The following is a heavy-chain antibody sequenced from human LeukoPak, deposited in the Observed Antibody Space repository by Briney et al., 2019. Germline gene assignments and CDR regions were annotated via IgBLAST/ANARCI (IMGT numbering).Heavy chain of an antibody. D-gene: IGHD4-17*01. CDR1: GGSISSSSYY. CDR2: IYYSGST. V-gene: IGHV4-39*01. CDR3: ARHRHADYGDQGGAFDI. J-gene: IGHJ3*02. Sequence: PSETLSLTCTVSGGSISSSSYYWGWIRQPPGKGLEWIGSIYYSGSTYYNPSLKGRVTISVDTSKNQFSLKLSSVTAADTAVYYCARHRHADYGDQGGAFDIWGQGTMVTVSS.